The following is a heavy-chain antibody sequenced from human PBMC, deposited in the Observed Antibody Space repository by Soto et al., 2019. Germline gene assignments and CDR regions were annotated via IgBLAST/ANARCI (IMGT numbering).Heavy chain of an antibody. J-gene: IGHJ4*02. CDR1: GFTFTSYW. CDR2: INSDGSRT. CDR3: ARVPVGGYDWN. Sequence: EVQLVESGGGLVQPGGSLRLSCAASGFTFTSYWMHWVRQAPGKGLVWVSGINSDGSRTDYADSGMGRFTISRDNAKNTVYLQMNSLRGDDTAVYYCARVPVGGYDWNWGQGTLVTVSS. V-gene: IGHV3-74*01. D-gene: IGHD5-12*01.